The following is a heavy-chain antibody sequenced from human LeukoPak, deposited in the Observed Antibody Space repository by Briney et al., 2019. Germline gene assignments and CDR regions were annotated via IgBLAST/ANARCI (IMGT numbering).Heavy chain of an antibody. V-gene: IGHV1-2*02. CDR2: INPNSGGT. CDR1: GYTFTGYY. D-gene: IGHD3-16*01. CDR3: ERVRSGGVQFDY. J-gene: IGHJ4*02. Sequence: ASVKVSCKASGYTFTGYYMHWVRQAPGQGLEWMGWINPNSGGTNYAQKFQGRVTMTRDTSISTAYMELSRLRSDDTAVYYCERVRSGGVQFDYWGQGTLVTVSS.